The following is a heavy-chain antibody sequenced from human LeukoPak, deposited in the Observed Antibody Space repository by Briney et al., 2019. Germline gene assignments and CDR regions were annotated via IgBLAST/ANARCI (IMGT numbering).Heavy chain of an antibody. CDR2: IYFSGST. CDR3: ATMSGRYYAYFDY. J-gene: IGHJ4*02. CDR1: GGSIRSHY. V-gene: IGHV4-59*11. Sequence: SETLSLTCTVSGGSIRSHYWSWIRQPPGKGLEWIGYIYFSGSTNSNPSLRSRVTISLDTSTNQFSLKVTSVTAADTAVYYCATMSGRYYAYFDYWGQGTLVTVSS. D-gene: IGHD1-26*01.